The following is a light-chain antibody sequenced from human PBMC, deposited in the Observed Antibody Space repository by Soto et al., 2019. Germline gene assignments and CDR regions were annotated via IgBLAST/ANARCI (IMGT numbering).Light chain of an antibody. CDR2: NVS. V-gene: IGKV3-15*01. Sequence: IVMTQSPATLSVSPGERATLSCTASQSVSTNLAWYQQTPGQAPRVLIYNVSTRATAIPARFSGSGSGTEFTLTISDLQSEDFGVYYCQHYSHWPPRTFGQGTQVEIK. CDR1: QSVSTN. J-gene: IGKJ1*01. CDR3: QHYSHWPPRT.